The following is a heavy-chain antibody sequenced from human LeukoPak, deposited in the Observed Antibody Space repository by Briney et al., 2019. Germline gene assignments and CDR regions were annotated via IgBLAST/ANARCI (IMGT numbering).Heavy chain of an antibody. CDR1: GYSFTTYW. V-gene: IGHV5-51*01. Sequence: GESLQISCKGSGYSFTTYWIGWVRQMPGKGLEWMGIIYPGDSDTRYSPSFQGQVTISADKSISTAYLQWSSLKASDTAMYYCARSHYYGSGSYYNENCFDPWGQGTLVTVSS. D-gene: IGHD3-10*01. CDR3: ARSHYYGSGSYYNENCFDP. CDR2: IYPGDSDT. J-gene: IGHJ5*02.